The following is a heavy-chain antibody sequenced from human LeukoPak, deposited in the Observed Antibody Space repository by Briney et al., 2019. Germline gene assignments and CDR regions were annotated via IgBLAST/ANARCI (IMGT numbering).Heavy chain of an antibody. CDR3: ARDQRPYCGGECYCAIDL. V-gene: IGHV3-48*01. CDR1: GFTFSSHS. CDR2: IGHTGSPA. J-gene: IGHJ3*01. Sequence: TGGSLRLSCEASGFTFSSHSMTWVRQAPGKTLEWISYIGHTGSPAHYADSVRGRFTISRDNAKSSLYLQMNSLTVEDTAVYYCARDQRPYCGGECYCAIDLWGRGTLVTVSS. D-gene: IGHD2-21*01.